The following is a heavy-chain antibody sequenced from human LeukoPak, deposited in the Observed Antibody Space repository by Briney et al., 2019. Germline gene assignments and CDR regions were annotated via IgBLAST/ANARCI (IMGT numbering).Heavy chain of an antibody. Sequence: GGSLRLSCAASGFTFSRYAMHWVRQPPGKGLEYVSAISSNGGSTYYANSVKGRFTISRDNSKNTLYLQMGSLRAEDMAVYYCARVSVVSYYFDYWGQGSLVTVSS. V-gene: IGHV3-64*01. CDR1: GFTFSRYA. D-gene: IGHD2-8*02. CDR2: ISSNGGST. J-gene: IGHJ4*02. CDR3: ARVSVVSYYFDY.